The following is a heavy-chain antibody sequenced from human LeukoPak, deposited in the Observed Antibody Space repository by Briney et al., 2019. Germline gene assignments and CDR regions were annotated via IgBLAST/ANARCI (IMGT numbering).Heavy chain of an antibody. V-gene: IGHV4-38-2*01. J-gene: IGHJ3*02. Sequence: SETLSLTCDVSGYSIRTGYYWGWVRQPPGKDLEWIGSVYHSGSTYYNPSLQSRVNILVDTSKNQFSLSLTAVTAADTAVNYCARSYFSVGAFDIGGQGRMVTVSS. CDR1: GYSIRTGYY. D-gene: IGHD2/OR15-2a*01. CDR3: ARSYFSVGAFDI. CDR2: VYHSGST.